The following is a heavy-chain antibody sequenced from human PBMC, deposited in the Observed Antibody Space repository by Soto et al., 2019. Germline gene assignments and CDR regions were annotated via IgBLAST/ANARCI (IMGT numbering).Heavy chain of an antibody. CDR3: ARGAVGYGGNPRLGYFDL. CDR1: GGSISSYY. J-gene: IGHJ2*01. CDR2: IYYSGST. V-gene: IGHV4-59*01. D-gene: IGHD2-15*01. Sequence: KLRKTLSLTCTVSGGSISSYYWSWIRQPPGKGLEWIGYIYYSGSTNYNPSLKSRVTISVDTSKNQFSLKLSSVTAADTAVHYCARGAVGYGGNPRLGYFDLWGRGTLVTVSS.